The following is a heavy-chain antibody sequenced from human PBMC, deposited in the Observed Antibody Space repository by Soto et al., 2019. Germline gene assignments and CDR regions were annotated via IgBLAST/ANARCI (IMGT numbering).Heavy chain of an antibody. CDR3: ARDLSDIVVVPAALSWFDP. CDR2: TYYRSKWYN. CDR1: GDSVSSNSAA. Sequence: SQTLSLTCAISGDSVSSNSAAWNWIRQSPSRGLEWLGRTYYRSKWYNDYAVSVKSRITINPDTSKNQFSLQLNSVTPEDTAVYYCARDLSDIVVVPAALSWFDPSGQGILVTVS. D-gene: IGHD2-2*01. V-gene: IGHV6-1*01. J-gene: IGHJ5*02.